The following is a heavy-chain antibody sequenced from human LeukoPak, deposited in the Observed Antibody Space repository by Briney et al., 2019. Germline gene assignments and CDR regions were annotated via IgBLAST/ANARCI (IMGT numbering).Heavy chain of an antibody. J-gene: IGHJ3*02. CDR3: ARQSISSRRAFDI. V-gene: IGHV4-59*08. D-gene: IGHD6-6*01. CDR1: GGSISNYY. CDR2: SYYSGST. Sequence: SETLSLTCSVSGGSISNYYWSWIRQPPGKGLEYIGYSYYSGSTDYNPSLKSRVTISVDTSKSQFSLMLTSVTAADSAVYYCARQSISSRRAFDIWGQGTMVTVSS.